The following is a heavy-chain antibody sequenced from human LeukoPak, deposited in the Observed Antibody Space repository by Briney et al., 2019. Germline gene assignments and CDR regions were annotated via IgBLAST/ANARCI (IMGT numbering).Heavy chain of an antibody. V-gene: IGHV3-53*01. CDR3: ARETARYDSSGYYSFDY. Sequence: GKSLRLSCEASDITFSSYGMHWVRQAPGKGLEWVSVIYSGGSTYYADSVKGRFTISRDNSKNTLYLQMNSLRAEDTAVYYCARETARYDSSGYYSFDYWGQGTLVTVSS. J-gene: IGHJ4*02. D-gene: IGHD3-22*01. CDR1: DITFSSYG. CDR2: IYSGGST.